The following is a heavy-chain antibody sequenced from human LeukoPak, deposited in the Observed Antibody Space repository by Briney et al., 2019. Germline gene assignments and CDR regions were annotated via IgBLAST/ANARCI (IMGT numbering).Heavy chain of an antibody. CDR3: ARDSGSSSWYGEVDY. D-gene: IGHD6-13*01. J-gene: IGHJ4*02. CDR1: GFTFSSYW. Sequence: GGSLRLSCAASGFTFSSYWMSWVRQAPWKGLEWVANIKQDGSEKYYVDSVKGRFTISRDNAKNSLYLQMNSLRAEDTAVYYCARDSGSSSWYGEVDYWGQGTLVTVSS. V-gene: IGHV3-7*01. CDR2: IKQDGSEK.